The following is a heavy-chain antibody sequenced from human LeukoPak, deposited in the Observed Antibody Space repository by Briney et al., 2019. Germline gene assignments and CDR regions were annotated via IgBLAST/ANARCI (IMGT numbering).Heavy chain of an antibody. J-gene: IGHJ4*02. CDR3: ARIWGDYHY. Sequence: HPGGSLRLSCAASGFAFSGYSMNWIRQAPGKGLEWVSYIDGSSNNIYYAESVKGRFTISRDNAKNSLYLQMNSLRAEDTAVYYCARIWGDYHYWGQGTLVTVSS. D-gene: IGHD3-16*01. CDR2: IDGSSNNI. V-gene: IGHV3-48*04. CDR1: GFAFSGYS.